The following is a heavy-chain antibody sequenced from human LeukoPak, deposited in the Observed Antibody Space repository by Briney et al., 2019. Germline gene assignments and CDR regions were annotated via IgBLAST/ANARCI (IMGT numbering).Heavy chain of an antibody. CDR3: ARDQDYDIFDY. J-gene: IGHJ4*02. CDR2: IKQDGSEK. CDR1: GFTFSSYA. D-gene: IGHD3-9*01. V-gene: IGHV3-7*01. Sequence: GRSLRLSCAASGFTFSSYAMHWVRQAPGKGLEWVANIKQDGSEKYYVDSVKGRFTISRDNAKNSLYLQMNSLRAEDTAVYYCARDQDYDIFDYWGQGTLVTVSS.